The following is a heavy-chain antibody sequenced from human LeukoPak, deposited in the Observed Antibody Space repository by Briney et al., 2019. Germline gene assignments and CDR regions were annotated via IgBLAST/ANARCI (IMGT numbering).Heavy chain of an antibody. CDR1: EYSFTTYW. CDR2: ISPGDSDT. CDR3: ARSDSSGYYRTVFDH. D-gene: IGHD3-22*01. V-gene: IGHV5-51*01. J-gene: IGHJ4*02. Sequence: GASLKISWKGSEYSFTTYWAGWARQIRGKGLELMGIISPGDSDTRYSPSFQGQVTISADKSISTAYLQWSSLKASDTAMYYCARSDSSGYYRTVFDHWGQGTLVTVSS.